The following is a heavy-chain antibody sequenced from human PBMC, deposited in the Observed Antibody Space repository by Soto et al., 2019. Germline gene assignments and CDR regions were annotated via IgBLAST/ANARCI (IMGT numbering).Heavy chain of an antibody. CDR2: ISVDSGTT. V-gene: IGHV3-23*01. CDR1: GFSVHSFP. D-gene: IGHD5-12*01. J-gene: IGHJ3*02. CDR3: AREGVYSDYGDAFDI. Sequence: GGSLRLSCAASGFSVHSFPMSWVRQAPGKGLQWVSSISVDSGTTYYADSVKGRFTISRGSSNNTLYLQMNSLRADDTALYYCAREGVYSDYGDAFDIWGQGTMVSVSS.